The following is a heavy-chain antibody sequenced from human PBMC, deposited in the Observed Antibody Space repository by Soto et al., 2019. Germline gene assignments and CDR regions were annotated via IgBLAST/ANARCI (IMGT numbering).Heavy chain of an antibody. Sequence: QVQLQESGPGLVKPSQTLSLTCTVSGGSISSGGYYWSWIRQHPGKGLEWIGYIYYSGSTYYNPSLKSRVTISVDTSKNQFSLKLSSVTAADTAVYYCARGDRYCSSTSCSPMGYYYYYYMDVWGKGTTVTVSS. D-gene: IGHD2-2*01. CDR2: IYYSGST. CDR1: GGSISSGGYY. CDR3: ARGDRYCSSTSCSPMGYYYYYYMDV. J-gene: IGHJ6*03. V-gene: IGHV4-31*03.